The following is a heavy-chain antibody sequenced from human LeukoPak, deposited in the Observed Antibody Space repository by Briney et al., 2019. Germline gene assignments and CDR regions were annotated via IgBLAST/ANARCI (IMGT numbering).Heavy chain of an antibody. CDR1: GFTVSSNY. D-gene: IGHD5-12*01. CDR2: IYSGGST. V-gene: IGHV3-53*01. J-gene: IGHJ4*02. CDR3: AKGDIVATIPFDY. Sequence: PGGSLRLSCAASGFTVSSNYMSWVRQAPGKGLEWVSVIYSGGSTYYADSVKGRFTISRDNSKNTLYLQMNSLRAEDTAVYYCAKGDIVATIPFDYWGQGTLVTVSS.